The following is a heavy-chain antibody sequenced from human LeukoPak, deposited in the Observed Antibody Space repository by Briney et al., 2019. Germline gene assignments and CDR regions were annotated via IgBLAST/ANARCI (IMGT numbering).Heavy chain of an antibody. CDR3: ARQGRAGGYTYGYFDY. CDR1: GYSFTNYW. CDR2: IYPSDSDT. V-gene: IGHV5-51*01. D-gene: IGHD5-18*01. Sequence: ESLKISCNGSGYSFTNYWIGWVRQMPGKGPEWMGLIYPSDSDTRYSPSFQGQVTISADKSITTAYLQWSSLKASDTAMYYCARQGRAGGYTYGYFDYWGQGTLVTVSS. J-gene: IGHJ4*02.